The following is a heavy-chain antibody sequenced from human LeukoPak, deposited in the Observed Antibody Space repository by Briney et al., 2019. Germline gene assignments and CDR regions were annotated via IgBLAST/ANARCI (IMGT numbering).Heavy chain of an antibody. V-gene: IGHV4-4*07. Sequence: SETLSLTCTVSGGSINNYYWSWIRPPAGKGLEWIGCIYTRGSTNYTPSLKSRVTMSVDTSKNQFSLKLSSVTAADTAVDYWARGRYCSADICSGGDAFDIWGQGTMVSVSS. CDR2: IYTRGST. CDR1: GGSINNYY. J-gene: IGHJ3*02. D-gene: IGHD2-15*01. CDR3: ARGRYCSADICSGGDAFDI.